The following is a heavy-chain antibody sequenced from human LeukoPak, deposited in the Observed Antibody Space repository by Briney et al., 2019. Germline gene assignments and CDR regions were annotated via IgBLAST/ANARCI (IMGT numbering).Heavy chain of an antibody. J-gene: IGHJ4*02. CDR2: ISHNGST. Sequence: SETLSLTCAVYGGSFSGYNWTWIRQPPGKGLEWIGEISHNGSTNYNPSLKSRVTISVDTSKNQFSLKLSSVTAADTAVYYCARPSGATPFKRFDYWGQGTLVTVSS. CDR3: ARPSGATPFKRFDY. V-gene: IGHV4-34*01. CDR1: GGSFSGYN. D-gene: IGHD1-26*01.